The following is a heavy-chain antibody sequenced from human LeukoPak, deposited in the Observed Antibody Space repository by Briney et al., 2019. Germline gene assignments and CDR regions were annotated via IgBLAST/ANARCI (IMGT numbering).Heavy chain of an antibody. J-gene: IGHJ4*02. CDR1: GYTFTGYY. CDR2: INPNSGGT. Sequence: ASVKVSCKASGYTFTGYYMHWVRQAPGQGLEWMGRINPNSGGTNYAQKFQGRVTMTRDTSISTAYMELSRLRSDDTAVYCCAREGDFWSGSDYWGQGTLVTVSS. V-gene: IGHV1-2*06. CDR3: AREGDFWSGSDY. D-gene: IGHD3-3*01.